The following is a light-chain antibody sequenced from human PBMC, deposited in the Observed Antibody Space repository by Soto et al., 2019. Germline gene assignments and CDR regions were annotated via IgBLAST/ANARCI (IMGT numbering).Light chain of an antibody. J-gene: IGKJ1*01. CDR3: QQYNNWPPWT. CDR1: QSVTNN. CDR2: AAS. Sequence: EIVLTQSPATLSVSPGERATLSCRASQSVTNNLAWYQQRPGQSPRLIIYAASSRATGIPARFSGSGSWTEFTLTISSLQSEDFAVYYCQQYNNWPPWTFGQGTRVDIK. V-gene: IGKV3-15*01.